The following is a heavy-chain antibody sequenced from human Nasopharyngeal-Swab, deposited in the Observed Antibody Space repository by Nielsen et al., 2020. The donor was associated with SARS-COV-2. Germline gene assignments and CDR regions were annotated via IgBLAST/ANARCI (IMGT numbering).Heavy chain of an antibody. Sequence: GESLKISCAASGFTFSSYNMNWVRQAPGKGLEWVSSISSSSSYIYYADSVKGRFTISRDNAKNSLYLQMNSLRAEDTAVYYCARDSAVTRNDALDIWGQGTMVTVSS. D-gene: IGHD4-17*01. J-gene: IGHJ3*02. CDR3: ARDSAVTRNDALDI. CDR2: ISSSSSYI. CDR1: GFTFSSYN. V-gene: IGHV3-21*01.